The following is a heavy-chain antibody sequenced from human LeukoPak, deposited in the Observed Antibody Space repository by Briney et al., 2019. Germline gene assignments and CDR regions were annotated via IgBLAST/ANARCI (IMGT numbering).Heavy chain of an antibody. J-gene: IGHJ3*02. CDR3: ARAPITPDAFDI. CDR2: IIPIFGTA. CDR1: GGTFSSYA. Sequence: SVKVSCKASGGTFSSYAISWVRQAAGQGPEWMGGIIPIFGTANYAQKFQGRVTITADESTSTAYMELSSLRSEDTAVYYCARAPITPDAFDIWGQGTMVTVSS. D-gene: IGHD5-12*01. V-gene: IGHV1-69*13.